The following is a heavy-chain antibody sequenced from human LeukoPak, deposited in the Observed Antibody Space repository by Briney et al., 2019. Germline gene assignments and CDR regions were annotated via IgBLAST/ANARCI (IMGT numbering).Heavy chain of an antibody. CDR2: ISGSGGST. D-gene: IGHD3-10*01. CDR3: ANGKGSGSYYSDY. J-gene: IGHJ4*02. Sequence: GGSLRLSCAASGFTFSNAWMSWVRQAPGKGLEWVSAISGSGGSTYYADSVKGRFTISRDNSKNTLYLQMNSLRAEDTAVYYCANGKGSGSYYSDYWGQGTLVTVSS. CDR1: GFTFSNAW. V-gene: IGHV3-23*01.